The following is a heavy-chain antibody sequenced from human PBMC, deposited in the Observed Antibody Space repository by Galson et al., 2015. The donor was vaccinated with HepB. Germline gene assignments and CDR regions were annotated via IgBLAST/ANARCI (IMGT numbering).Heavy chain of an antibody. V-gene: IGHV3-23*01. D-gene: IGHD4-17*01. CDR1: GFTFSSNA. Sequence: SLRLSCAASGFTFSSNAMSWVRQGPGKGLEWVSSINAGGSSTWYADSVKGRFTISRDNSRKTLHLQMNTVRAEDTALYYCAQHYGDYVNSIGLWGQGTLVTVSS. CDR3: AQHYGDYVNSIGL. CDR2: INAGGSST. J-gene: IGHJ5*02.